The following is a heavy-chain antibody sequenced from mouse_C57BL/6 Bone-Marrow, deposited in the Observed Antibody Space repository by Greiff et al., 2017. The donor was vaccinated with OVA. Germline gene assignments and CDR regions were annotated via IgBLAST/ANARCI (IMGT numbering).Heavy chain of an antibody. CDR3: ARDYWYFDV. V-gene: IGHV1-69*01. CDR1: GYTFTSYW. J-gene: IGHJ1*03. CDR2: IDPSDSYT. Sequence: QVQLQQPGAELVMPGASVKLSCKASGYTFTSYWMHWVKQRPGQGLEWIGEIDPSDSYTNYNQKFKGKATLTVDKSSSTAYMQLSSLPSKESAVYYCARDYWYFDVWGTGTTVTVSS.